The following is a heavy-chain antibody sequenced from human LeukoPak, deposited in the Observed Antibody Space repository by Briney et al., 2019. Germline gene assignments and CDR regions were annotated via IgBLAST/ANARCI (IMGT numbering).Heavy chain of an antibody. J-gene: IGHJ3*02. Sequence: GRSLRLSCAASGFTIDDYAMPWVRQAPGKGLEWVSGISWNSGSIGYADSVKGRFTISRDNAKNSLYLQMNSLRAEDTALYYCAKDDAFDIWGQGTMVTVSS. CDR3: AKDDAFDI. CDR2: ISWNSGSI. V-gene: IGHV3-9*01. CDR1: GFTIDDYA.